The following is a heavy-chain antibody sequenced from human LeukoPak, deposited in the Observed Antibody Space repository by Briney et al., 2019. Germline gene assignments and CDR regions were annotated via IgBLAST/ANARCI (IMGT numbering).Heavy chain of an antibody. CDR3: VKVAGSGWSWYYFDY. D-gene: IGHD6-19*01. Sequence: PGGSLRLSCSASGFTFSNFALHWVRQAPGKGLEYVSAISSSGGTTYYADSMEGRFTISRDNSKNTLYLQMSSLRTDNTPVYYCVKVAGSGWSWYYFDYWGQGTLVTVSS. CDR2: ISSSGGTT. J-gene: IGHJ4*02. V-gene: IGHV3-64D*06. CDR1: GFTFSNFA.